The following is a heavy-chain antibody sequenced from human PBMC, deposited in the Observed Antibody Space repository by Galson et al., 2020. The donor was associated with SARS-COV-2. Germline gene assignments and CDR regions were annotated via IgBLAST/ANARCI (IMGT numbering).Heavy chain of an antibody. J-gene: IGHJ4*02. D-gene: IGHD3-16*02. CDR1: GFTFDDYA. Sequence: GGSLRLSCAASGFTFDDYAMHWARQPPGKGLEWVSLISWDGGSTYYADPVKGRFTISRDNSKNSLYLQMNSLRAEDTALYYCAKGLSAMAMITFGGVIAPFDYWGQGTLVTVSS. CDR3: AKGLSAMAMITFGGVIAPFDY. CDR2: ISWDGGST. V-gene: IGHV3-43D*03.